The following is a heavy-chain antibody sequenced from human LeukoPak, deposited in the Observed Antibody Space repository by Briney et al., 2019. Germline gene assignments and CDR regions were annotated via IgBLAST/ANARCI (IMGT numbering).Heavy chain of an antibody. Sequence: GGSLRLSCAASGFTFSSYEMNWVRQAPGKGLEWVSYIISSGSTIYYADSVKGRFTISRVNANNSLYLQMNSLRAEETAVYYCAELGITMIGGVWGKGTTVTISS. CDR2: IISSGSTI. J-gene: IGHJ6*04. V-gene: IGHV3-48*03. CDR1: GFTFSSYE. D-gene: IGHD3-10*02. CDR3: AELGITMIGGV.